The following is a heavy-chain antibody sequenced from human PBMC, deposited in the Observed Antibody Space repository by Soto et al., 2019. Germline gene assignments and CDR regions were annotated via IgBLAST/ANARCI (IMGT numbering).Heavy chain of an antibody. CDR3: ARGRYGDY. J-gene: IGHJ4*02. CDR2: ISAHNGNT. CDR1: GYTFTSYG. D-gene: IGHD1-1*01. Sequence: QVHLVQSGAEVKKPGASVKVSCKGSGYTFTSYGITWVRQAPGQGLEWMGWISAHNGNTDYAQKLQGRVTVTRDTSTSKAYMELRSLISDDTAVYYCARGRYGDYWGQGALVTVSS. V-gene: IGHV1-18*01.